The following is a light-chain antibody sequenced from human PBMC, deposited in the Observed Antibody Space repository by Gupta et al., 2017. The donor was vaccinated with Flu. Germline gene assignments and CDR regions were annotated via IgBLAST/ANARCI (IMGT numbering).Light chain of an antibody. CDR3: AAWDDSLNGPV. Sequence: QSVLTQPPPASGTPGQRVTISCSGSSSNIGRNTVNWYQQLPGTAPKLLIYGNNQRPSGVPDRFSGSKSGTSASLAISGLQSEDEADYYCAAWDDSLNGPVFGAGTKVTVL. V-gene: IGLV1-44*01. CDR1: SSNIGRNT. J-gene: IGLJ1*01. CDR2: GNN.